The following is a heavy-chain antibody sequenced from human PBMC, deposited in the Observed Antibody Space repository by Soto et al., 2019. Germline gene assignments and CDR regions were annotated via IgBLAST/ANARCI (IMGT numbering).Heavy chain of an antibody. CDR3: ARGITIFGVVYFDY. J-gene: IGHJ4*02. Sequence: LSLTCTVSGGSISSGGHCWSWIRQHPGKGLEWIGHIYYSGSTYSNPSLKSRVTISVDTSKNQFSLKLSSVTAADTAVYYCARGITIFGVVYFDYWGQGTLVTVSS. CDR2: IYYSGST. CDR1: GGSISSGGHC. D-gene: IGHD3-3*01. V-gene: IGHV4-31*03.